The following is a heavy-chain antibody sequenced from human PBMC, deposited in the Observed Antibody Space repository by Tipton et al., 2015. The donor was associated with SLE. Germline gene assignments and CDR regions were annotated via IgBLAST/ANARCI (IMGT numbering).Heavy chain of an antibody. D-gene: IGHD5-24*01. J-gene: IGHJ4*02. CDR1: GFNFDDYA. V-gene: IGHV3-9*01. CDR2: ISWNSGSV. Sequence: SLRLSCAASGFNFDDYAMHWVRQAPGKGLEWVSAISWNSGSVGYADSVKGRFTISRDNAKNSLYLQMDSLRAEDTALYYCAKDEKSGYNLGLLDFWGQGTLVTVSA. CDR3: AKDEKSGYNLGLLDF.